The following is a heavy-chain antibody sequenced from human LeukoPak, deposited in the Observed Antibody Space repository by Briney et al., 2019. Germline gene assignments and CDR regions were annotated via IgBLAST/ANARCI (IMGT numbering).Heavy chain of an antibody. D-gene: IGHD4-17*01. Sequence: GGSLRLSCAASGFTFSSYAMHWVRQAPGKGLEWVAVISYDGSNKYYADSVKGRFTISRDNSKNTLYLQMNSLRAEDTAVYYCAKDDYGDSIDYWGQGTPVTVSS. CDR1: GFTFSSYA. CDR2: ISYDGSNK. CDR3: AKDDYGDSIDY. V-gene: IGHV3-30*04. J-gene: IGHJ4*02.